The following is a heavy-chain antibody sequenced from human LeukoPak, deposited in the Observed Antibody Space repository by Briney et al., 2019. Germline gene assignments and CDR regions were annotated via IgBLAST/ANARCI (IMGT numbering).Heavy chain of an antibody. J-gene: IGHJ4*02. CDR1: DDSITIYY. CDR2: IDHTGIT. D-gene: IGHD3-10*01. CDR3: HLVRGGGYFDY. Sequence: SETLSLTCTVSDDSITIYYWSWIRQPPGKGLEWIGYIDHTGITNYNPSLNSHVTISRDTSKNHFSLELSSATAADTAVYYCHLVRGGGYFDYWGQGILVTVSS. V-gene: IGHV4-59*01.